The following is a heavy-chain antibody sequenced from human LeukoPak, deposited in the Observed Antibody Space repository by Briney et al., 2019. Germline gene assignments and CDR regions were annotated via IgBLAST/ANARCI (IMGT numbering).Heavy chain of an antibody. V-gene: IGHV3-53*01. CDR3: ARAPGMVRGVSYSYYGMDV. CDR1: GFTVSSNY. J-gene: IGHJ6*04. CDR2: IYNGGGT. Sequence: GGSLRLSCAASGFTVSSNYMSWFRQAPGKGLEWGSVIYNGGGTYYADSLKGRFTISRDNSKNTLYLQMNRLGAEDTAAYYCARAPGMVRGVSYSYYGMDVWGKGTTVTVSS. D-gene: IGHD3-10*01.